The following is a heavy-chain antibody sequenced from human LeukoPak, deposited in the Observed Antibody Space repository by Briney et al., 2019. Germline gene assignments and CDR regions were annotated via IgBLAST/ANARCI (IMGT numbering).Heavy chain of an antibody. CDR3: AKDSSVAGTSWYAFDV. D-gene: IGHD6-19*01. CDR2: IWYDGTNI. Sequence: GGSLRLSCAAFGFTFNSYGMHWVRQAPGKGLEWVAVIWYDGTNIYYADSVKGRFTISRDNSKSTLYLQMNSLRAEDTAVYYCAKDSSVAGTSWYAFDVWGQGTAITVSS. V-gene: IGHV3-33*06. J-gene: IGHJ3*01. CDR1: GFTFNSYG.